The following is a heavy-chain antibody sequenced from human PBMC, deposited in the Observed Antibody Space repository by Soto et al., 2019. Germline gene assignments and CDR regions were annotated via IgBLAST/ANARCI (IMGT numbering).Heavy chain of an antibody. CDR3: ARDSVYSTYYDFWSGYFYMDV. Sequence: SETLYLTCAVYGGCFSVYYWSWIRQPPGKGLEWIGEINHSGSTNYNPSLKSRVTISVDTSKNQFSLKLSSVTAADTAVYYCARDSVYSTYYDFWSGYFYMDVWGKGTTVTVSS. CDR1: GGCFSVYY. V-gene: IGHV4-34*01. J-gene: IGHJ6*03. D-gene: IGHD3-3*01. CDR2: INHSGST.